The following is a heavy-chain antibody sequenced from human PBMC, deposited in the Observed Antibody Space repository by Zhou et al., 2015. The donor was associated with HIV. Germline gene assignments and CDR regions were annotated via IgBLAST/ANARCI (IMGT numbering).Heavy chain of an antibody. CDR3: ARDRGGARPAWRYFDL. V-gene: IGHV1-69*06. CDR2: IIPIFGTT. D-gene: IGHD6-6*01. Sequence: QVQLVQSGAEVKKPGSSVKVSCKASGGTFSSYVISWVRQAPGQGLEWMGGIIPIFGTTNYAQKFQGRVTITADKSTSTAYMELSSLRSEDTAVYYCARDRGGARPAWRYFDLWGRGTLVTVSS. CDR1: GGTFSSYV. J-gene: IGHJ2*01.